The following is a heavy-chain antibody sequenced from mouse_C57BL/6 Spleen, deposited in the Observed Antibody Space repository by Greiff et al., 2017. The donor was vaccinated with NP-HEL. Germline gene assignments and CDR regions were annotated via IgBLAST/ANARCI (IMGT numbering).Heavy chain of an antibody. Sequence: QVQLQQPGAELVRPGSSVKLSCKASGYTFTSYWMDWVKQRPGQGLEWIGNIYPSDSETHYNQKFKDKATLTVDKSSSTAYMQLSSLTSEDSAVYYCARSDGEAMDYWGQGTSVTVSS. D-gene: IGHD2-13*01. V-gene: IGHV1-61*01. J-gene: IGHJ4*01. CDR2: IYPSDSET. CDR3: ARSDGEAMDY. CDR1: GYTFTSYW.